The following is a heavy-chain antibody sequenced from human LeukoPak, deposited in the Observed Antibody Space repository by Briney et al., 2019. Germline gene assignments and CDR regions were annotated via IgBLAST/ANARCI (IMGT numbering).Heavy chain of an antibody. V-gene: IGHV1-69*13. Sequence: GASVKVSCKASGYIFTSYYIHWVRQAPGQGLEWMGGIIPIFGTANYAQKFQGRVTITADESTSTAYMELSSLRSEDTAVYYCARSVGTTYPFDYWGQGTLVTVSS. CDR2: IIPIFGTA. CDR3: ARSVGTTYPFDY. J-gene: IGHJ4*02. D-gene: IGHD4-17*01. CDR1: GYIFTSYY.